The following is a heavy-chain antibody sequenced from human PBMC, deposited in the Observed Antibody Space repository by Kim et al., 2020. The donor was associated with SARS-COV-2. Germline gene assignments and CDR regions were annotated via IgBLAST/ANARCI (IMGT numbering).Heavy chain of an antibody. CDR2: IRSKAYGGTT. D-gene: IGHD3-16*02. Sequence: GGSLRLSCTASGFTFGDYAMSWFRQAPGKGLEWVGFIRSKAYGGTTEYAASVKGRFTISRDDSKSIAYLQMNSLKTEDTAVYYCTRDPESAYYDYVWGSYRSNDYWGQGTLVTVSS. J-gene: IGHJ4*02. CDR3: TRDPESAYYDYVWGSYRSNDY. CDR1: GFTFGDYA. V-gene: IGHV3-49*03.